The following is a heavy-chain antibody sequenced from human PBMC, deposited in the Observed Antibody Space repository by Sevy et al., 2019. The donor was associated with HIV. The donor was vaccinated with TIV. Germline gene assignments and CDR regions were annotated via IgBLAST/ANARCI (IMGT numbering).Heavy chain of an antibody. V-gene: IGHV3-7*01. CDR1: GFTFSSYW. D-gene: IGHD5-18*01. CDR3: LREGAGGYSYSLDC. Sequence: GGYLRLSCAASGFTFSSYWMSWVRQAPGKGLERVATMKEDGSERNYVDSVKGRFTISRDNAKNSLYLQINSLRAEDTAVYYCLREGAGGYSYSLDCWGQGTLVTVSS. CDR2: MKEDGSER. J-gene: IGHJ4*02.